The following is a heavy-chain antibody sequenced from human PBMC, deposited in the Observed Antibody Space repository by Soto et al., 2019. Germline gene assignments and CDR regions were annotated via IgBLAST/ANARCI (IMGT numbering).Heavy chain of an antibody. Sequence: QVQLQQWGTGLLKPSETLSLHCAVYGESLRGYYWSWIRQTPAMGLEWIGELNHRGTTNHDSSLMGSAIISIDTSKNQVSLRLNYVTAADTAVYYCARGYPRSILSTSLTTSYWFDSWGQGTLVTVSS. CDR3: ARGYPRSILSTSLTTSYWFDS. CDR1: GESLRGYY. CDR2: LNHRGTT. V-gene: IGHV4-34*04. J-gene: IGHJ5*01. D-gene: IGHD2-21*01.